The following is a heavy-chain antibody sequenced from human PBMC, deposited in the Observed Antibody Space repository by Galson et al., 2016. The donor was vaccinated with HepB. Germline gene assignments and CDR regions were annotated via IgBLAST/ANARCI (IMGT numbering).Heavy chain of an antibody. CDR1: GFIFSNYG. J-gene: IGHJ4*02. Sequence: SLRLSCAASGFIFSNYGMHWVRQSAGKGLEWVALISYDGSNKYYADPVKGRFTISRDNSKNTLYLQMNSLRAGDTAVYYCAREDSSGYYYFDYWGQGTLVTVSS. CDR2: ISYDGSNK. V-gene: IGHV3-30*03. D-gene: IGHD3-22*01. CDR3: AREDSSGYYYFDY.